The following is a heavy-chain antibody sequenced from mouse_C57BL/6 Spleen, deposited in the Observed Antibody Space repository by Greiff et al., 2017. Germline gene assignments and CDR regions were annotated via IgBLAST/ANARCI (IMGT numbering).Heavy chain of an antibody. J-gene: IGHJ4*01. D-gene: IGHD2-5*01. V-gene: IGHV5-9-1*02. Sequence: DVQLVESGEGLVKPGGSLKLSCAASGFTFSSYAMSWVRQTPEKRLEWVAYISSGGDYIYYADTVKGRFTISRDNARNTLYLQMSSLKSEDTAMYYCTRDEGYSNYYAMDYWGQGTSVTVSS. CDR1: GFTFSSYA. CDR2: ISSGGDYI. CDR3: TRDEGYSNYYAMDY.